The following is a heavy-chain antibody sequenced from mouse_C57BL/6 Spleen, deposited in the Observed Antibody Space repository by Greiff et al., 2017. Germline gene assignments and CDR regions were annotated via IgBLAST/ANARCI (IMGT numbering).Heavy chain of an antibody. V-gene: IGHV5-4*01. J-gene: IGHJ3*01. D-gene: IGHD2-3*01. CDR2: ISDGGSYT. CDR3: ARDLYDGYFFAY. Sequence: EVKLVESGGGLVKPGGSLKLSCAASGFTFSSYAMSWVRQTPEKRLEWVATISDGGSYTYYPDNVKGRFTISRDNAKNNLYLQMSHLKSEDTAMYYCARDLYDGYFFAYWGQGTLVTVSA. CDR1: GFTFSSYA.